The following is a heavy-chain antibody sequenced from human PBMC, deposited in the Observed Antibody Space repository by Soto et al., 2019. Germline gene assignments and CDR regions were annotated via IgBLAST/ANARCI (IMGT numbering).Heavy chain of an antibody. D-gene: IGHD6-6*01. CDR1: GFTFSSYW. CDR2: IKQDGSDK. Sequence: EVQLVESGGGLVQPGGSLRLSCAASGFTFSSYWMRWVRQAPGKGLEWVANIKQDGSDKYYVDSVKGRFTISRDNAKNSLYPQMNSLPAEDTAIYYCAKVKSVAGQEWGEGTMVPVTS. V-gene: IGHV3-7*05. CDR3: AKVKSVAGQE. J-gene: IGHJ4*02.